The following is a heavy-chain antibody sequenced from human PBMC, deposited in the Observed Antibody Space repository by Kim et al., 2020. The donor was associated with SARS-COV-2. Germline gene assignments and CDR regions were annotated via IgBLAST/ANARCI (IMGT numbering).Heavy chain of an antibody. CDR2: ITASGANT. CDR3: AKGYSGWIFYDF. D-gene: IGHD6-19*01. CDR1: GFNFNNYA. V-gene: IGHV3-23*01. J-gene: IGHJ4*02. Sequence: GGSLRLSCAASGFNFNNYAMTWVRQAPGKGLEWVASITASGANTYYADSVKGRFTISRDDSANLLFLQMNSLRVEDTAIYYCAKGYSGWIFYDFWGQGTL.